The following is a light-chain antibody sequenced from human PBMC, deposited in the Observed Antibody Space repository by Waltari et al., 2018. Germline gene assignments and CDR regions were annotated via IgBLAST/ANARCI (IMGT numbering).Light chain of an antibody. V-gene: IGLV2-14*01. J-gene: IGLJ2*01. Sequence: QSALTQPASVSGSPGQSISISCTGTSSAVGTFNYVCWFQPHPGKAPKRLFHEVTRRPSGVSARCSGSRAGNTASLTISGRQPEDEADYYCSSFRSDETVVFGGGTTLTVL. CDR2: EVT. CDR1: SSAVGTFNY. CDR3: SSFRSDETVV.